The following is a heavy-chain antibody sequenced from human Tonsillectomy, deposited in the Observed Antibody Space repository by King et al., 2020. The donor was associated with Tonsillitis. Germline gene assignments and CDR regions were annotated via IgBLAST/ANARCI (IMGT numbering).Heavy chain of an antibody. D-gene: IGHD3-3*01. Sequence: VQLVESGAEVKKPGESLKISCKGSGYSFTTYCIGWVRQMPGKGLEWMGIIYPGDSDPRYIPSFQGQVTISADKSISTAYLQWSSLKASDAAMYYCARLPLESYWGQGTLVTVSS. CDR1: GYSFTTYC. J-gene: IGHJ4*02. CDR3: ARLPLESY. V-gene: IGHV5-51*01. CDR2: IYPGDSDP.